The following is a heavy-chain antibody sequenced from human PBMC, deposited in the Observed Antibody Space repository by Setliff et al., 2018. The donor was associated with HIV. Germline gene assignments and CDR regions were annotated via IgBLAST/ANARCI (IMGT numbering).Heavy chain of an antibody. D-gene: IGHD1-26*01. Sequence: GASVKVSCKASGYTFTSYAMNWVRQAPGQGLEWMGIINPSGGSTSYAQKFQGRVTMTRDTSTSTVYMELSSLRSEDTAVYYCAILIVGAIAGDYWGQGTLVTVSS. CDR1: GYTFTSYA. CDR2: INPSGGST. CDR3: AILIVGAIAGDY. V-gene: IGHV1-46*01. J-gene: IGHJ4*02.